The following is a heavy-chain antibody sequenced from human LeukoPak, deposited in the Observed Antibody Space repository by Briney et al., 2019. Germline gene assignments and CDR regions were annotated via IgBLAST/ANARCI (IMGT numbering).Heavy chain of an antibody. CDR3: SRGSGWLSVY. CDR2: ISGGTT. J-gene: IGHJ4*02. Sequence: GGSLRLSCTASGVTFGDYLMSWFRQAPGKGLEWIGFISGGTTEYAASVKGRFTISRDDSTSIAYLQMNSLTTEDTAVYYCSRGSGWLSVYWGQGTLVTVSS. D-gene: IGHD6-19*01. V-gene: IGHV3-49*03. CDR1: GVTFGDYL.